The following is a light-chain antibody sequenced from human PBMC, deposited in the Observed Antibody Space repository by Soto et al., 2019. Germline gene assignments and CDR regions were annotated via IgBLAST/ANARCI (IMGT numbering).Light chain of an antibody. J-gene: IGLJ1*01. V-gene: IGLV1-40*01. CDR2: GNS. CDR1: SSNIGAGYD. CDR3: QSYDSSLSGLV. Sequence: QSVLTQPPSVSGAPGQRVTISCTGSSSNIGAGYDVHWYQQLPGTAPKLLIYGNSNRPSGAPDQFSGSKSGTSASLAITGLQAEDEADYYCQSYDSSLSGLVFGTGTKVTVL.